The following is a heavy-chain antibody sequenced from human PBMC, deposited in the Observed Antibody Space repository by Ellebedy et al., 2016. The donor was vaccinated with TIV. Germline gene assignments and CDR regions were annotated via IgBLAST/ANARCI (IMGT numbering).Heavy chain of an antibody. CDR3: ANEGYCSGGSCYSRGFDP. Sequence: GESLKISXAASGFTFSSYAMSWVRQAPGKGLEWVSAISGSGGSTYYADSVKGRFTISRDNSKNTLYLQMNSLRAEDTAVYYCANEGYCSGGSCYSRGFDPWGQGTLVTVSS. CDR1: GFTFSSYA. J-gene: IGHJ5*02. D-gene: IGHD2-15*01. CDR2: ISGSGGST. V-gene: IGHV3-23*01.